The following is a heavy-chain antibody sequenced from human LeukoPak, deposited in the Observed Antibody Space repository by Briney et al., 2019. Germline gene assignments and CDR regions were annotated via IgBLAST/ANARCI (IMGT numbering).Heavy chain of an antibody. CDR2: VSPYNGNT. CDR3: ARTDSSGYSLDY. CDR1: GYTFTSYG. V-gene: IGHV1-18*01. J-gene: IGHJ4*02. Sequence: ASVKVSCMASGYTFTSYGISWVRQAPGQGLEWMGWVSPYNGNTNYAQKLQGRVTMTTDTSTSTAYMELRSLRSDDTAVYYCARTDSSGYSLDYWGQGTLVTVSS. D-gene: IGHD3-22*01.